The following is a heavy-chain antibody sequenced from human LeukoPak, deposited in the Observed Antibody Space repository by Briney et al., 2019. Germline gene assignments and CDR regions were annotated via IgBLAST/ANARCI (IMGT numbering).Heavy chain of an antibody. V-gene: IGHV3-23*01. Sequence: GGSLRLSCAASGFTFSSYGMSWVRQAPGKGLEGVSAISGSGGRAYYADSVKGRFTISRDNSKNTLYLQMNSLRAEDTAVYYCAKLLWGYYYYMDVWGKGTTVTISS. CDR2: ISGSGGRA. J-gene: IGHJ6*03. D-gene: IGHD3-10*01. CDR1: GFTFSSYG. CDR3: AKLLWGYYYYMDV.